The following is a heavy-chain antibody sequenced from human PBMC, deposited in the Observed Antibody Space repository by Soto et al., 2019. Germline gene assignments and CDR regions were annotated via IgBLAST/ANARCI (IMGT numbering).Heavy chain of an antibody. CDR1: GFTFSSYW. CDR3: ARSCISMARGVLITGAWDY. J-gene: IGHJ4*02. D-gene: IGHD3-10*01. CDR2: IKEDGSEK. V-gene: IGHV3-7*01. Sequence: GGSLRLSCAGSGFTFSSYWMSWVRQAPGKGLEWVANIKEDGSEKNYVDSVKGRFTISRDNVKNSLYLQINSLRAEDTAEYDCARSCISMARGVLITGAWDYWGQGVLVTVSS.